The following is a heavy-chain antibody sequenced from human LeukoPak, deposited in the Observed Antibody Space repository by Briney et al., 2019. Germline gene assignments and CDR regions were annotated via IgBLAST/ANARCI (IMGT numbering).Heavy chain of an antibody. J-gene: IGHJ6*03. V-gene: IGHV3-33*06. CDR3: AKDGDAGTSYYFYYMDV. CDR2: IWHDGSNK. D-gene: IGHD7-27*01. CDR1: GFTFSDYG. Sequence: PGRSPRLSCAASGFTFSDYGMHWVRQAPGKGLEWVAVIWHDGSNKYYADSVQGRFTISRDSSKNTLYLQMNSLRAEDTAVYYCAKDGDAGTSYYFYYMDVWGKGTTVTVSS.